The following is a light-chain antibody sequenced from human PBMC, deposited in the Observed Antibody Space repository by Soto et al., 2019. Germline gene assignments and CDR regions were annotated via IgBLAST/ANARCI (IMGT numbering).Light chain of an antibody. Sequence: QPVLTQPPSASGTPGQRVTISCSGSSSNIGSNTVDWYQQLPGAAPKVLMYSNNQRPSGVPDRFFGSKSGTSASLAISGLQSEDEADYYCAAWDDGLNGVAFGGGTKVTVL. J-gene: IGLJ2*01. CDR2: SNN. CDR1: SSNIGSNT. CDR3: AAWDDGLNGVA. V-gene: IGLV1-44*01.